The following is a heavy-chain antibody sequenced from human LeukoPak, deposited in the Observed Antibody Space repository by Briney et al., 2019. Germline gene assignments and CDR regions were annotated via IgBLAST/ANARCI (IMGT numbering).Heavy chain of an antibody. CDR3: ARECSTSCYTGDY. CDR1: GGSISSGDYY. D-gene: IGHD2-2*02. J-gene: IGHJ4*02. CDR2: IYYSGST. V-gene: IGHV4-30-4*08. Sequence: SETLSLTCTVSGGSISSGDYYWSWIRQPPGKGLEWIVYIYYSGSTYYNPSLKSRVTISVDTSKNQFSLKLSSVTAADTAVYYCARECSTSCYTGDYWGQGTLVTVSS.